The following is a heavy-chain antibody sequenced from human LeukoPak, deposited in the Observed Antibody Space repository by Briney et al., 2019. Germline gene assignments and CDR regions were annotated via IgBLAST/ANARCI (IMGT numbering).Heavy chain of an antibody. CDR3: ASGQLRIAAAGTQGLPTH. CDR2: INPSGGSA. J-gene: IGHJ4*02. CDR1: GYTFTSYY. D-gene: IGHD6-13*01. Sequence: ASVKVSCKASGYTFTSYYMHWVRQAPGQGLEWMGIINPSGGSAGYAQEFQGRVTMTRDTSTSTVYMELSSLKSEDTAVYYCASGQLRIAAAGTQGLPTHWGQGTLVTVSS. V-gene: IGHV1-46*01.